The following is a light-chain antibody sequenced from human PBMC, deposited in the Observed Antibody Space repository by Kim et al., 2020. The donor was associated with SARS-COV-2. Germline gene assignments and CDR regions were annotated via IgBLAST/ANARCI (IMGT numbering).Light chain of an antibody. V-gene: IGKV1-12*01. Sequence: DIQVAQSPSFVSASVGDRVTITCRASQGIINWLGWYQQKPGKAPTLLIYGASSLQSGVPSRFSGSGSGTDFTLTISSLQPEDFATYYCLQDYNYPQTFGQGTKLEI. J-gene: IGKJ2*01. CDR3: LQDYNYPQT. CDR2: GAS. CDR1: QGIINW.